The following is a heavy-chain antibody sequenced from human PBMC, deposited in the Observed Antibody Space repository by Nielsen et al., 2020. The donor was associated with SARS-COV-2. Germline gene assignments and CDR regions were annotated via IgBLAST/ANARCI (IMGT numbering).Heavy chain of an antibody. D-gene: IGHD3-22*01. CDR3: ARIRDDSSGQYYFDY. V-gene: IGHV2-70*11. CDR2: IDWDDDK. J-gene: IGHJ4*02. CDR1: GFSLSTSGMC. Sequence: SGPTLVKPTQTLTLTCTFSGFSLSTSGMCVSWIRQPPGKALEWLARIDWDDDKYYSTSLKTRLTISKDTSKNQVVLTMTNMDPVDTATYYCARIRDDSSGQYYFDYWGQGTLVTVSS.